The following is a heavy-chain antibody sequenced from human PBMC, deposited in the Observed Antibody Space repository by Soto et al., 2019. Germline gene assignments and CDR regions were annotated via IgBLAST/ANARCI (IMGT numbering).Heavy chain of an antibody. D-gene: IGHD4-17*01. V-gene: IGHV3-33*01. CDR1: GFTFSSYG. CDR2: IWYDGSNK. CDR3: ARAPKDYGDYNFDY. J-gene: IGHJ4*02. Sequence: QVQLVESGGGVVQPGRSLRLSCAASGFTFSSYGMHWVRQAPGKGLEWVAVIWYDGSNKYYADSVKGRFTISRDNSKNPLYLQMNGLRAEDTAVYYCARAPKDYGDYNFDYWGQGTLVTVSS.